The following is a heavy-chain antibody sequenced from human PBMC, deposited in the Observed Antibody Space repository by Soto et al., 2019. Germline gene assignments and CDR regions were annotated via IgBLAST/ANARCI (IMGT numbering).Heavy chain of an antibody. Sequence: GGSLRLSCAASGFTFSSYAMSWVRQAPGNGLEWVSAISGSGGSTYYADSVKGRFTISRDNSKNTLYLQMNSLSAEDTAVYYCALTPDGSLNWAPLGAFDIWGQGTMVTVSS. CDR1: GFTFSSYA. V-gene: IGHV3-23*01. D-gene: IGHD7-27*01. CDR3: ALTPDGSLNWAPLGAFDI. CDR2: ISGSGGST. J-gene: IGHJ3*02.